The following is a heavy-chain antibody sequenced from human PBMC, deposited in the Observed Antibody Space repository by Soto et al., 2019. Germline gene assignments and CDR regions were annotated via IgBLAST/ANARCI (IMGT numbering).Heavy chain of an antibody. J-gene: IGHJ6*03. CDR1: GGSISSYY. Sequence: SSETLSLTCTVSGGSISSYYWSWIRQPPGKGLEWIGYIYYSGSTNYNPSLKSRLTISVDTSKNQFSLKLTSVTAADTAVYYCASGSGGSFYYYMDVWGKGTTVTVSS. D-gene: IGHD2-15*01. V-gene: IGHV4-59*08. CDR3: ASGSGGSFYYYMDV. CDR2: IYYSGST.